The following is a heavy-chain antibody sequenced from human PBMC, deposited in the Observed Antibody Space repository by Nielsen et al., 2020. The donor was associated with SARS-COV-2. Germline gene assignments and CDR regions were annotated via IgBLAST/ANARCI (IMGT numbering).Heavy chain of an antibody. CDR2: INHSGST. Sequence: WIRQPPGKGLEWIGEINHSGSTNYNPSLKSRVTISVDTSKNQFSLKLSSVTAADTAVYYCARFQMYYYDSSGYSNWFDPWGQGTLVTVSS. CDR3: ARFQMYYYDSSGYSNWFDP. J-gene: IGHJ5*02. D-gene: IGHD3-22*01. V-gene: IGHV4-34*01.